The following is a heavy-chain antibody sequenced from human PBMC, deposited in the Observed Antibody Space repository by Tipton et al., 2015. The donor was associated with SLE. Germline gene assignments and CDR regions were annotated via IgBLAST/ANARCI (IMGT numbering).Heavy chain of an antibody. J-gene: IGHJ6*02. CDR2: IYYSGST. Sequence: LRLSCTVSGGSISSHYWSWIRQPPGKGLEWIGYIYYSGSTNYNPSLKSRVTISVDTSKNQLSLRLSSVTAADTAVYYCAREERIAAAGRLYYYYAMDVWGQGTTVTVSS. CDR3: AREERIAAAGRLYYYYAMDV. V-gene: IGHV4-59*11. D-gene: IGHD6-13*01. CDR1: GGSISSHY.